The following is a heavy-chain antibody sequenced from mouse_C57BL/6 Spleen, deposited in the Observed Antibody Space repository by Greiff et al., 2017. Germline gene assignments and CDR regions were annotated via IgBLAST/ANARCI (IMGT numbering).Heavy chain of an antibody. CDR1: GYTFTSYW. J-gene: IGHJ4*01. CDR2: IDPSDSET. V-gene: IGHV1-52*01. Sequence: QVQLQQPGAELVRPGSSVKLSCKASGYTFTSYWMHWVKQRPIQGLEWIGNIDPSDSETHYNQKFKDKATLTVDKSSSTAYMQLSSLTSEDSAVYYCAREEPIRFRAMDYWGQGTSVTVSS. CDR3: AREEPIRFRAMDY. D-gene: IGHD2-12*01.